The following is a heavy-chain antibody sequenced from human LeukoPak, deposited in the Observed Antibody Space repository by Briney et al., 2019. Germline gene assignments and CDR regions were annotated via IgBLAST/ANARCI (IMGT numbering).Heavy chain of an antibody. V-gene: IGHV3-23*01. Sequence: GGSLRLSCAASGFTFSSYAMSWVRQAPGKGLEWVSGISGSGGSTYYADSVKGRFTISRDNSKNTLYLQMNSLRAEDTAVYYCAKVHYDFWSGYGGVPYYFDYWGQGTLVTVSS. D-gene: IGHD3-3*01. CDR1: GFTFSSYA. J-gene: IGHJ4*02. CDR3: AKVHYDFWSGYGGVPYYFDY. CDR2: ISGSGGST.